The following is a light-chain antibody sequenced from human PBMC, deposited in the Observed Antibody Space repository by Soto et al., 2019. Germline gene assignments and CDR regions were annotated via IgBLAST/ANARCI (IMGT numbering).Light chain of an antibody. CDR1: SSDVGGYNY. CDR3: SSYTSSSTLEGVV. Sequence: QAASVSGSPGQSITISCTGTSSDVGGYNYVSWYQQHPGKAPKLMIYDVSNQPSGVSNRFSGSKSGNTASLTIPGLQAEDEADYYCSSYTSSSTLEGVVFGGGTKLTVL. CDR2: DVS. V-gene: IGLV2-14*01. J-gene: IGLJ2*01.